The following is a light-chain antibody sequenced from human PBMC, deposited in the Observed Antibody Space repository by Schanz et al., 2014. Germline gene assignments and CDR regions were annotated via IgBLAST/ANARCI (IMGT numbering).Light chain of an antibody. J-gene: IGLJ2*01. CDR2: EVS. Sequence: QSALTQPPSASGSPGQSVTISCTGTSSDVGGYDYVSWYQQHPGKAPKLMIYEVSKRPSGVPDRFSGSKSGNTASLTVSGLQAEDEADYYCSSYTSSSTLPVVFGGGTKVTVL. V-gene: IGLV2-8*01. CDR3: SSYTSSSTLPVV. CDR1: SSDVGGYDY.